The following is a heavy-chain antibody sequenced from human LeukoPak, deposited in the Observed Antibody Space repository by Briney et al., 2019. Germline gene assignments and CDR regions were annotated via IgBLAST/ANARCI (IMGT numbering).Heavy chain of an antibody. J-gene: IGHJ4*02. CDR3: ARLGWYFDY. CDR2: IYYSGST. V-gene: IGHV4-39*01. D-gene: IGHD6-19*01. CDR1: GGSISSSSYS. Sequence: SETLSLTCTVSGGSISSSSYSWGWIRQPPGKGLEWIGSIYYSGSTYYNPSLKSRVTISVDTSKNQFSLKLSSVTAADTAVYYCARLGWYFDYWGQGTLVTVSS.